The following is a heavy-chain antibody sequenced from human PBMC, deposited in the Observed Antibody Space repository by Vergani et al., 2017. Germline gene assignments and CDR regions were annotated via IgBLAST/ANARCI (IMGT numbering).Heavy chain of an antibody. CDR3: GIVADFYGLGSRLLDL. V-gene: IGHV4-59*01. J-gene: IGHJ5*02. Sequence: QVRLQESGPGLVKPSETLSLTCSVSGGSMSGYYWSWIRQPPGKELEWIGYMYHSGSTNYNPSLETRVTISGDTSKNQFSLKLNSVTAADTAVYYYGIVADFYGLGSRLLDLWGQGILVTVSS. D-gene: IGHD3-10*01. CDR1: GGSMSGYY. CDR2: MYHSGST.